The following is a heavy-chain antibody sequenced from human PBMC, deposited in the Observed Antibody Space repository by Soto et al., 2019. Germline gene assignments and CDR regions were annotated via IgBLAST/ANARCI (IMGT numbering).Heavy chain of an antibody. CDR3: ARGRYGDY. V-gene: IGHV1-18*01. D-gene: IGHD1-1*01. Sequence: QVHLVQSGAEVKKPGASVKVSCKASVYTFTSYGITWVRQAPGQGLEWMGWISAHNGNTDYAQKLQGRVIVTRDTSTSTAYMELRSLRSDDTAVYYCARGRYGDYWGQGALVTVSS. CDR2: ISAHNGNT. J-gene: IGHJ4*02. CDR1: VYTFTSYG.